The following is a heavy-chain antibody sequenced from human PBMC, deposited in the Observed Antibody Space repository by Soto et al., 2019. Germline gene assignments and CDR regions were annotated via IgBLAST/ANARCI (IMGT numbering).Heavy chain of an antibody. CDR3: AKDESKMSAAGQRFDP. Sequence: PGGSLRLSCAASGFTFSSFCIHWVRQAPGKGLEWVAVISDDGINEYYADSVKGRFTISRDNSKSTLYLQMNSLRAEDSAVYYCAKDESKMSAAGQRFDPAGQGTPV. V-gene: IGHV3-30*18. CDR2: ISDDGINE. D-gene: IGHD6-13*01. CDR1: GFTFSSFC. J-gene: IGHJ5*02.